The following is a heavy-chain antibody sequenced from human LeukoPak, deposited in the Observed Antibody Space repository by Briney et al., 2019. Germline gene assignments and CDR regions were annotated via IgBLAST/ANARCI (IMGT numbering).Heavy chain of an antibody. V-gene: IGHV3-21*01. CDR3: ARDRGWNWNYLSWVYYYMDV. CDR1: GFTFSSYS. D-gene: IGHD1-7*01. J-gene: IGHJ6*03. Sequence: GSLRLSCAASGFTFSSYSMNWVRQAPGKGLEWVSSISSSSSYIYYADSVKGRFTISRDNAKNSLYLQINSLRAEDTAVYYCARDRGWNWNYLSWVYYYMDVWGKGTTVTVSS. CDR2: ISSSSSYI.